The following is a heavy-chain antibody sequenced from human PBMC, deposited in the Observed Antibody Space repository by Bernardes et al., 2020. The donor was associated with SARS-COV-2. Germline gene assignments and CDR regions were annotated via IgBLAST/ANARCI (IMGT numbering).Heavy chain of an antibody. J-gene: IGHJ6*02. D-gene: IGHD6-6*01. Sequence: GGSLRLSCAASGFTFSSYGMHWVRQAPGKGLEWVAVIWYDGSNKYYADSVKGRFTISRDNSKNTLYLQMNSLRAEDTAVYYCARDGLDSSSGYYYYYGMDVWGQGTTVTVSS. V-gene: IGHV3-33*01. CDR2: IWYDGSNK. CDR1: GFTFSSYG. CDR3: ARDGLDSSSGYYYYYGMDV.